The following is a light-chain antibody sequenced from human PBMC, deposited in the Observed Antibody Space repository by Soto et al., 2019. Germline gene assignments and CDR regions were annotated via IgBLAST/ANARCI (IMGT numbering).Light chain of an antibody. CDR1: QTVSSSY. CDR2: GAS. CDR3: QQYGGSPRT. J-gene: IGKJ1*01. Sequence: EIGLTQSPGTLSLSPGERATLSCRASQTVSSSYLGWYQQKAGQAPRLLIYGASNRATGIPDRFSGSGSGPDFTLTISRLEPEDFAVYYCQQYGGSPRTFGQGTKVDIK. V-gene: IGKV3-20*01.